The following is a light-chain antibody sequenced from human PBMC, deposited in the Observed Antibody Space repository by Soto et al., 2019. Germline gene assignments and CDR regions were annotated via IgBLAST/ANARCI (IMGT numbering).Light chain of an antibody. CDR1: QSVSIN. Sequence: EIVLTQSPATLSLSPGERATLSCRASQSVSINLAWYQQKPGQAPRLLIYDASKRATGIPARFSGSGSGTDFTLTISSLKPEDFAVYYCQQRSDWPRTFGQGTKVEIK. J-gene: IGKJ1*01. V-gene: IGKV3-11*01. CDR3: QQRSDWPRT. CDR2: DAS.